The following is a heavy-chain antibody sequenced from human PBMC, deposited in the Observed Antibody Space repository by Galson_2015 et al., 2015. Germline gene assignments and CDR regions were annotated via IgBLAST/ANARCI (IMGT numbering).Heavy chain of an antibody. CDR1: VFSLGTTGVG. D-gene: IGHD1-1*01. V-gene: IGHV2-5*02. CDR2: IYWDDDK. J-gene: IGHJ6*02. CDR3: AQRLGPSGMASCSEGGWNGGGMDG. Sequence: PALVPPPQSLTLPCTFSVFSLGTTGVGVGWLRQPPGKALEWLAFIYWDDDKRYSPSLRSRLTITKATSNNHVVLTMTNLDPVDTATYYCAQRLGPSGMASCSEGGWNGGGMDGWGQGTTVTVSS.